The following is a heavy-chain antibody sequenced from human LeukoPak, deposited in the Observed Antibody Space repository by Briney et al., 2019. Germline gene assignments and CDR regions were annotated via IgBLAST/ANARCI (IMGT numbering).Heavy chain of an antibody. V-gene: IGHV1-69*13. D-gene: IGHD2-8*01. J-gene: IGHJ6*02. CDR2: IIPIFGTA. CDR3: ARDRGIVLMVYAIVPYYYYGMDV. Sequence: GASVKVSCTASGGTFSSYAISWVRQAPGQGLEWMGGIIPIFGTANYAQKFQGRVTITADESTSTAYMELSSLRSEDTAVYYCARDRGIVLMVYAIVPYYYYGMDVWGQGTTVTVSS. CDR1: GGTFSSYA.